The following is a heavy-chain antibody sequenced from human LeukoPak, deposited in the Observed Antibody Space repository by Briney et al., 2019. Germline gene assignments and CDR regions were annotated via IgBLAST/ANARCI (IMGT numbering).Heavy chain of an antibody. CDR2: IIPLFRTA. J-gene: IGHJ6*02. CDR1: GGTFNNYA. CDR3: ARIMEYCSSTSCYYGMDV. V-gene: IGHV1-69*13. D-gene: IGHD2-2*01. Sequence: SVKVSCKTYGGTFNNYAINWVRQAPGQGLGWMGGIIPLFRTANYAQNFQGRLTITADESTRTVYMELSSLRSEDTAVYYCARIMEYCSSTSCYYGMDVWGQGTTVTVSS.